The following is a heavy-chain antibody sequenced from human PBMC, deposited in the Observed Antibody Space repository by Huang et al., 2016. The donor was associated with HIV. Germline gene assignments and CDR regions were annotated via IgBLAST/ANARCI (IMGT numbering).Heavy chain of an antibody. CDR2: IYSGGRT. CDR3: ARVAYSGYDLPFDF. Sequence: EVQLVESGGGLIQPGGSLRLSCAASGFSVSRNYMSWVRQVPGKGLECVSVIYSGGRTYYADSVKGRFTSARDSFKNTLYLQMNGLRVEDTAGYYCARVAYSGYDLPFDFWGQGTLVTVSS. V-gene: IGHV3-53*01. CDR1: GFSVSRNY. D-gene: IGHD3-22*01. J-gene: IGHJ4*02.